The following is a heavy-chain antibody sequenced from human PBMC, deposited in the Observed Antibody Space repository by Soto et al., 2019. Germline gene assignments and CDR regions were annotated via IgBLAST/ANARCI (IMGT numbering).Heavy chain of an antibody. Sequence: SGPTLVNPTQTLTLTCTFSGFSLSTSGVGVGWIRQPPGKALEWLALIYWDDDKRYSPSLKSRLTITKDTSKNQVVLTMTNMDPVDTATYYCAHSRSSGWYRRSPLFDYWGQGTLVTVSS. D-gene: IGHD6-19*01. V-gene: IGHV2-5*02. CDR1: GFSLSTSGVG. CDR3: AHSRSSGWYRRSPLFDY. J-gene: IGHJ4*02. CDR2: IYWDDDK.